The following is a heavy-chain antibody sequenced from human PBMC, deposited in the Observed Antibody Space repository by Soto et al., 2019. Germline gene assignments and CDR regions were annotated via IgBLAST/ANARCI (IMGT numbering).Heavy chain of an antibody. CDR2: IKQDGSEK. V-gene: IGHV3-7*01. CDR3: ARDQLELDLYYYMDV. J-gene: IGHJ6*03. D-gene: IGHD1-7*01. CDR1: GFTFSSYW. Sequence: GGSLRLSCAASGFTFSSYWMSWVRQAPGKGLEWVANIKQDGSEKYYVDSVKGRFTISRDNAKNSLYLQMNSLRAEDTAVYYCARDQLELDLYYYMDVWGKGTTVTVSS.